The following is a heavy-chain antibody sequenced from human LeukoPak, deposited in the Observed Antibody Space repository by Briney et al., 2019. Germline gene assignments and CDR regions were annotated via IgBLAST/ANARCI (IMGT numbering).Heavy chain of an antibody. CDR3: ARRYCSGGSCYIRH. CDR2: ISSSSSSI. D-gene: IGHD2-15*01. V-gene: IGHV3-21*01. Sequence: PGGSLRLFCAASGFTFSSYWMSWVRQAPGKGLEWVSSISSSSSSIYYADSVKGRFTISRNNAKNSLYLQMNSLRAEDTAVYYCARRYCSGGSCYIRHWGQGTLVTVSS. CDR1: GFTFSSYW. J-gene: IGHJ1*01.